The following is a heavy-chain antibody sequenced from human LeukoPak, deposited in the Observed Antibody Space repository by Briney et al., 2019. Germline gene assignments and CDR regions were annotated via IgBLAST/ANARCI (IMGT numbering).Heavy chain of an antibody. CDR2: LYPRDSDT. Sequence: GESLKISCQASGYNFTRYWIGWVRQMPGKGLEWMGLLYPRDSDTRYSPSFQGQVTFSADNSINTAYLQWSSLRASDTAVYYCARQMGVASRKNYFDSWGQGTLVTVSA. D-gene: IGHD5-12*01. CDR1: GYNFTRYW. J-gene: IGHJ4*02. V-gene: IGHV5-51*01. CDR3: ARQMGVASRKNYFDS.